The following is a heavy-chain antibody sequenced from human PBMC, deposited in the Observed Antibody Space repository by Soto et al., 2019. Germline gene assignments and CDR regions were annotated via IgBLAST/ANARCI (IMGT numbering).Heavy chain of an antibody. CDR3: AKVFYYYDSSGYYYFDY. J-gene: IGHJ4*02. CDR1: GFAFGNYP. CDR2: ISGSGGMT. D-gene: IGHD3-22*01. Sequence: GGSLRLSCVASGFAFGNYPMAWVRQTPGKGLQWISTISGSGGMTDYEDSVRGRFTVSIDHSKDTLYLQMSSLRAEDTAVYYCAKVFYYYDSSGYYYFDYWGQGTLVTVSS. V-gene: IGHV3-23*01.